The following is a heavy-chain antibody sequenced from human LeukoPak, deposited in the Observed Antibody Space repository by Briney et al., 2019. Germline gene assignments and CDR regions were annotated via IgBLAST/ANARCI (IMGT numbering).Heavy chain of an antibody. CDR3: ARARYASAWYAFDI. J-gene: IGHJ3*02. V-gene: IGHV4-59*02. D-gene: IGHD3-16*01. Sequence: SETLSLTCTVSGGSVSTYYWSWIRQPPGRGLEWIGYLSHSGSTDSNPSLQSRVTTLVDTSKNQFSLKLTSVTAADTAVYYCARARYASAWYAFDIWGQGTMVTVSS. CDR1: GGSVSTYY. CDR2: LSHSGST.